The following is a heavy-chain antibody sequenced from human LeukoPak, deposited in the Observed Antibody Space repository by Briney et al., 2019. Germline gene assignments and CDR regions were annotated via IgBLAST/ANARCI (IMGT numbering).Heavy chain of an antibody. CDR1: GFTFSSYS. J-gene: IGHJ3*02. Sequence: SGGSLRLSCAASGFTFSSYSMNWVRQAPGKGLEWVSSISSSSSYIYYADSVKGRYTISRGNAKNSLYLQMNSLRAEDTAVYYCASDFWSGYTLDAFDIWGQGPMVPVSS. CDR2: ISSSSSYI. V-gene: IGHV3-21*01. D-gene: IGHD3-3*01. CDR3: ASDFWSGYTLDAFDI.